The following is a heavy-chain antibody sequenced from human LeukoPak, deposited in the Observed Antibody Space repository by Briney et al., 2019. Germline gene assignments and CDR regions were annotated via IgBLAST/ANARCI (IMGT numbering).Heavy chain of an antibody. D-gene: IGHD2-2*01. CDR1: GYTFTGYY. V-gene: IGHV1-2*02. J-gene: IGHJ6*02. CDR2: INPNSGGT. CDR3: ASNIVVVPAAMGYYYYYGMDV. Sequence: GASVKVSCTASGYTFTGYYMHWVRQAPGQGLEWMGWINPNSGGTNYAQKFQGRVTMTRDTSISTAYMELSRLRSDDTAVYYCASNIVVVPAAMGYYYYYGMDVWGQGTTVTVSS.